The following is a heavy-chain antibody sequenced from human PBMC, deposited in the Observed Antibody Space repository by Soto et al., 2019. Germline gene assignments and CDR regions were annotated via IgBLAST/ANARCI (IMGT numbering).Heavy chain of an antibody. CDR3: ARSTRDYYDSDY. Sequence: QVQLVQSGAEVKKPGASVKVSCKASGYTFTSYDINCVRQATGQGLEWMGWMNPNSGNTGYAQKFQGRVTMTRNTSISTAYMELSSLRSEDTAVYYCARSTRDYYDSDYWGQGTLVTVSS. J-gene: IGHJ4*02. CDR1: GYTFTSYD. CDR2: MNPNSGNT. D-gene: IGHD3-22*01. V-gene: IGHV1-8*01.